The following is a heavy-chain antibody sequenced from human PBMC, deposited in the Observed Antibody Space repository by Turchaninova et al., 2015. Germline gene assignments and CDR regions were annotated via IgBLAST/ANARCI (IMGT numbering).Heavy chain of an antibody. Sequence: EVQLVESGGGLVQPGGSLRLPCAASGFTFSNYWMHWGRQAPGKGLVWVSRINSDGRSTNYADSVKGRFTISRDNAKNTLYLQMNSLRAEDTAVYYCARESAVGGRFFDYWGQGTLVTVSS. J-gene: IGHJ4*02. CDR2: INSDGRST. CDR3: ARESAVGGRFFDY. CDR1: GFTFSNYW. D-gene: IGHD6-19*01. V-gene: IGHV3-74*01.